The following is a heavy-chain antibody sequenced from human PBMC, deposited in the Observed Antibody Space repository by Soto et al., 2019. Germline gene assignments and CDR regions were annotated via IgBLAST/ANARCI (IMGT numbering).Heavy chain of an antibody. J-gene: IGHJ4*02. CDR1: GYTFTSYD. Sequence: ASVKVSCKASGYTFTSYDINWVRQATGQGLEWMGWMNPNSGNTGYAQKFQGRVTMTRNTSISTAYMELSSLRSEDTAVYYCATGGLRFLEWFHWGQGTLVTVSS. CDR3: ATGGLRFLEWFH. V-gene: IGHV1-8*01. D-gene: IGHD3-3*01. CDR2: MNPNSGNT.